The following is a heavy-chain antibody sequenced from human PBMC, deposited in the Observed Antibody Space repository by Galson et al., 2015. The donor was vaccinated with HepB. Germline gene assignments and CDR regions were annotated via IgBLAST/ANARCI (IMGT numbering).Heavy chain of an antibody. V-gene: IGHV4-59*08. J-gene: IGHJ2*01. CDR3: GARMVRGRYFDL. D-gene: IGHD3-10*01. Sequence: SETLSLTCTVSGGSISSYYWSWIRQPPGKGLEWIGYIYYSGSTYYNPSLKSRVTISVDTSKNQFSLKLSSVTAADTAVYYCGARMVRGRYFDLWGRGTLVTVSS. CDR1: GGSISSYY. CDR2: IYYSGST.